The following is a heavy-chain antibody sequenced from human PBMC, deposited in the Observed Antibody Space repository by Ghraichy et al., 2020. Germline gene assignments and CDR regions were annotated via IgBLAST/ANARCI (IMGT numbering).Heavy chain of an antibody. D-gene: IGHD2-2*01. J-gene: IGHJ4*02. CDR3: AREDIVVVPAANGWYFDY. CDR1: GFTFSSYW. CDR2: IKQDGSEK. Sequence: GSLRLSCAASGFTFSSYWMSWVRQAPGKGLEWVANIKQDGSEKYYVDSVKGRFTISRDNAKNSLYLQMNSLRAEDTAVYYCAREDIVVVPAANGWYFDYWGQGTLVTVSS. V-gene: IGHV3-7*01.